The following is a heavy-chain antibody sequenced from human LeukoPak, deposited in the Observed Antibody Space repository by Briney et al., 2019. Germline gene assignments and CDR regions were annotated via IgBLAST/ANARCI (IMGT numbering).Heavy chain of an antibody. CDR3: TRDRSRAEDD. D-gene: IGHD1-14*01. CDR1: GFTFSGHW. V-gene: IGHV3-7*01. CDR2: INQGGSDK. J-gene: IGHJ4*02. Sequence: GGSLRLSCAASGFTFSGHWMSWVRQAPGKGLEWVANINQGGSDKYYVDSVKGRFTISRDNANSLLYLQMNSLRGEDTAVYYCTRDRSRAEDDWGKGTLVTVSS.